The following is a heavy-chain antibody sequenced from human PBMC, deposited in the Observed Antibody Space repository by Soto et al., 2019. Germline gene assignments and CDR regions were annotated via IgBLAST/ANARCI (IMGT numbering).Heavy chain of an antibody. CDR3: ARQASGYYYGWFDP. Sequence: QLLLQESGPGLVKPSETLSLTCTVSGGSILDSTYYWAWIRQSPGKGLEWIGTIFYSGGTFYTPSLKSRLTMCVDTSNNQFSLKLSSVTAADTAVYYCARQASGYYYGWFDPWGQGTLVTVSS. V-gene: IGHV4-39*01. CDR1: GGSILDSTYY. CDR2: IFYSGGT. D-gene: IGHD3-22*01. J-gene: IGHJ5*02.